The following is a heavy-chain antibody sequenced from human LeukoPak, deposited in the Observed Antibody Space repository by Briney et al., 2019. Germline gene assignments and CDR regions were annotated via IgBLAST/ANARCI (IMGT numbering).Heavy chain of an antibody. CDR2: ISRSSRHV. CDR1: GFTFSDYS. J-gene: IGHJ4*02. CDR3: ARLSKLEPDGVFDY. D-gene: IGHD1-1*01. V-gene: IGHV3-21*04. Sequence: GGSLRLSCAASGFTFSDYSMNWVRQAPGKGLEWVSSISRSSRHVYYAGSVKGRFTISRDNAKNSLYLQMNSLRAEGTAVYYCARLSKLEPDGVFDYWGQGTLVIVSS.